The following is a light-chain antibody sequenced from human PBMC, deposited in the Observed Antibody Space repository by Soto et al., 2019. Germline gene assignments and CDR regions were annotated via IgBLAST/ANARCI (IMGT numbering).Light chain of an antibody. CDR2: GNS. J-gene: IGLJ2*01. CDR3: QSYDSSLSGVV. Sequence: QSVLTQPPSVSGAPGQRVTISCTGSSSNIGAGYDVQWYQQLPGTAPKVLIYGNSNRPSGVPDRFSGSKSGTSASLAITGLQAEDEADYYCQSYDSSLSGVVFGGGPKLTVL. CDR1: SSNIGAGYD. V-gene: IGLV1-40*01.